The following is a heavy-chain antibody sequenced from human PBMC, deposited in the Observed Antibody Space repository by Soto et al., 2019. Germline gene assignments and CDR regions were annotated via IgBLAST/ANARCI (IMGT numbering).Heavy chain of an antibody. CDR1: GFTFSDYY. V-gene: IGHV3-11*01. CDR2: ISSSGSTI. Sequence: PGGSLRLSCAASGFTFSDYYMSWIRQAPGKGLEWVSYISSSGSTIYYADSVKGRFTISRDNAKNSLYLQMNSLRAEETAVYYCARDRAGITMVRGVPYYYYYGMDVWGQGTTVTVSS. D-gene: IGHD3-10*01. CDR3: ARDRAGITMVRGVPYYYYYGMDV. J-gene: IGHJ6*02.